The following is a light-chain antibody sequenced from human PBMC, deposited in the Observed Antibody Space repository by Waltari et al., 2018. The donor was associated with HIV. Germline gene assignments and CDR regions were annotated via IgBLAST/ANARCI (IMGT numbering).Light chain of an antibody. CDR2: DVS. CDR1: SSDVGGSNY. CDR3: SSYTSSSTWV. V-gene: IGLV2-14*01. J-gene: IGLJ3*02. Sequence: QSALTQPASVSGSPGQSITLSCTGTSSDVGGSNYVSWYQQHPGKAPKLMIYDVSNRPSGVSNRFSGSKSGNTASLTISGLRAEDEADYYCSSYTSSSTWVFGGGTKLTVL.